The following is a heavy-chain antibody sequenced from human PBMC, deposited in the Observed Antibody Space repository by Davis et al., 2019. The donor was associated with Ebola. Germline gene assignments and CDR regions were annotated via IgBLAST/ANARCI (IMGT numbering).Heavy chain of an antibody. CDR3: VKDTSNIWFDI. Sequence: GESLRLSCTASGFVFSTYVMSWVRQAPGKGLEWVSTYGTSADTYYADSVKGRFTISRDNSKNTLYLQMNGLRVEDTAIYFCVKDTSNIWFDIWGQGTMVTVSS. J-gene: IGHJ3*02. CDR2: GTSADT. CDR1: GFVFSTYV. V-gene: IGHV3-23*01. D-gene: IGHD1-26*01.